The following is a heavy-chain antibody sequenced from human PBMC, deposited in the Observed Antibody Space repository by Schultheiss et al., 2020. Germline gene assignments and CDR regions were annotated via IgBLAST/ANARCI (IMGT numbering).Heavy chain of an antibody. Sequence: GESLKISCAASGFTFSSYSINWVRQAPGKGLVWVSRVHGDGTNTIYADSVRGRFTISRDNAKNTLYLEMNSLRAEDTAVYYCAKDNDFWSGYYDYWGQGTLVIVSS. CDR2: VHGDGTNT. D-gene: IGHD3-3*01. V-gene: IGHV3-74*01. CDR1: GFTFSSYS. J-gene: IGHJ4*02. CDR3: AKDNDFWSGYYDY.